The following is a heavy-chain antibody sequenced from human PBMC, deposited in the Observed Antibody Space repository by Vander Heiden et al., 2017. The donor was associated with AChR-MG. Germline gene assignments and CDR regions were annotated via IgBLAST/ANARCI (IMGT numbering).Heavy chain of an antibody. CDR2: ISSRSRYI. J-gene: IGHJ3*02. CDR1: GLPFSSYS. V-gene: IGHV3-21*01. Sequence: EVQLVESGGGLVKPGGSLRLSCAASGLPFSSYSMNWVRQAPGKGMEWVSSISSRSRYIDYADSVKGRFTISRDNAKNSLYLKMNSLRAEDTAVYYGARDKSRAFDIWGQGTMVTVSS. CDR3: ARDKSRAFDI.